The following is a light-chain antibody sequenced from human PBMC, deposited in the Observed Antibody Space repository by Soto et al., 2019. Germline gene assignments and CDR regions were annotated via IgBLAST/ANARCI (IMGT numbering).Light chain of an antibody. V-gene: IGKV3-15*01. Sequence: EIVMTQSPATLSVSPGERATLSCRASQSVSSNLAWYQQKPGQAPRLLIYGASTRATGIPARFSGSGSGTDFPLTPRSLKYQEAEVYYCQQYNNWPSLNFGGGTKV. CDR3: QQYNNWPSLN. CDR2: GAS. J-gene: IGKJ4*01. CDR1: QSVSSN.